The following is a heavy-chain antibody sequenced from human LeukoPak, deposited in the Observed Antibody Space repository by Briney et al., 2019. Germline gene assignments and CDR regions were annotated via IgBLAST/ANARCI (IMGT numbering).Heavy chain of an antibody. D-gene: IGHD5-12*01. Sequence: GGSLRLSCAASGFTLSSSWMHWVRQAPGKGLVCVSRINNDGSSTTYADSVKGRFTISRDSAKNTLYLQMNSLRAEDTALYYCARAEALRSLDVWGEGTTVTVSS. J-gene: IGHJ6*04. CDR3: ARAEALRSLDV. CDR2: INNDGSST. CDR1: GFTLSSSW. V-gene: IGHV3-74*01.